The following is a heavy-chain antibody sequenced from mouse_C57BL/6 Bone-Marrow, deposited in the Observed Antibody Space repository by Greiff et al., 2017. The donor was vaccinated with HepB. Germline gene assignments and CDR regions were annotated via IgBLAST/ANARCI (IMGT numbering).Heavy chain of an antibody. V-gene: IGHV1-42*01. CDR3: ARRGGNLDY. CDR2: INPSTGGT. D-gene: IGHD2-1*01. CDR1: GYSFTGYY. J-gene: IGHJ2*01. Sequence: VQLQQSGPELVKPGASVKISCKASGYSFTGYYMNWVKQSPEKSLEWIGEINPSTGGTTYNQKFKAKATLTVDKSSSTAYMQLKSLTSEDSAVYDCARRGGNLDYWGQGTTLTVSS.